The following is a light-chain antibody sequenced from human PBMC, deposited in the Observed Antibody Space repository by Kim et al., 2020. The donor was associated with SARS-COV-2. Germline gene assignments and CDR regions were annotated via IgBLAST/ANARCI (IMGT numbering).Light chain of an antibody. CDR2: SNN. J-gene: IGLJ3*02. CDR1: SSNIGSNT. CDR3: AAWDDSLNVV. Sequence: PGQRVTISCSGSSSNIGSNTVNWYQQLPGTAPKLLIYSNNQRPSGVPDRLSGSKSGTSAALAISGLQSEDEADYYCAAWDDSLNVVFGGGTQLTVL. V-gene: IGLV1-44*01.